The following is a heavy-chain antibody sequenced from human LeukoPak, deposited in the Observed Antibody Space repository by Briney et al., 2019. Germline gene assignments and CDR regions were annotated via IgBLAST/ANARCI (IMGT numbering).Heavy chain of an antibody. CDR2: IWYDGSNK. CDR1: GFTFSSYG. D-gene: IGHD3-22*01. Sequence: GGSLRLSCAASGFTFSSYGMHWVRQAPGKGLEWVAVIWYDGSNKYYADSVKGRFTISRDNSKNTLYLQMNSLRAEDTAVYYCAASRPQYYYDSSGYYPTHFDYWGQGTLVTVSS. CDR3: AASRPQYYYDSSGYYPTHFDY. J-gene: IGHJ4*02. V-gene: IGHV3-33*01.